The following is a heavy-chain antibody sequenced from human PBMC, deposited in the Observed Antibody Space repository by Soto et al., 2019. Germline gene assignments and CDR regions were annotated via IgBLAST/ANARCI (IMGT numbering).Heavy chain of an antibody. CDR3: ARGPVGDDAFDI. CDR1: GFTFSSYA. V-gene: IGHV3-30-3*01. D-gene: IGHD1-26*01. CDR2: ISYDGSNK. J-gene: IGHJ3*02. Sequence: QVQLVESGGGVVQPGRSLRLSCAASGFTFSSYAMHWVRQAPGKGLEWVAVISYDGSNKYYADSVKGRFTISRDNSKNTLYLQMNSLRAEDTAVYYCARGPVGDDAFDIWGQGTTVTVSS.